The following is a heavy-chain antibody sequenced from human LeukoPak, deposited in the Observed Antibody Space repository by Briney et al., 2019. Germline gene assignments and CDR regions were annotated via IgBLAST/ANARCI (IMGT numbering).Heavy chain of an antibody. J-gene: IGHJ6*03. D-gene: IGHD2-8*01. CDR2: INLNGGGT. CDR1: VYTLTSYY. V-gene: IGHV1-2*02. Sequence: GASVKVSCKASVYTLTSYYLHWVRQAPGQGLEWLGWINLNGGGTLSAQKFQGRVTMTRDASISTAYMELSGLRSDDTAVYYCATRCTNGVCNKEYHMDVWGKGTTVTVSS. CDR3: ATRCTNGVCNKEYHMDV.